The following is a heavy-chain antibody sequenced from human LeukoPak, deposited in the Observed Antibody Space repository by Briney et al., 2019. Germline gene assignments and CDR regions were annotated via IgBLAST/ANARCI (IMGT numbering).Heavy chain of an antibody. Sequence: GGSLRLSCAASGFTFSSYAMSWVRQAPGKGLEWVSAISGSGGSTYYADSVKGRFTISRDNSKNTLYLQMNSLRAEDTAVYYCAKDWPGDGFWSGPSGGSFDYWGQGTLVTVSS. D-gene: IGHD3-3*01. V-gene: IGHV3-23*01. CDR2: ISGSGGST. J-gene: IGHJ4*02. CDR3: AKDWPGDGFWSGPSGGSFDY. CDR1: GFTFSSYA.